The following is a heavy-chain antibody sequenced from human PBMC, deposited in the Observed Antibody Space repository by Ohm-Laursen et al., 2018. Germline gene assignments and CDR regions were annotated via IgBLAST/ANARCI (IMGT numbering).Heavy chain of an antibody. CDR2: IIPIFGTA. D-gene: IGHD3-3*01. CDR3: ARGPDYDFRSGYYTGILNYYYGMDV. V-gene: IGHV1-69*06. Sequence: SSVKVSCKASGGTFSSYAISWVRQAPGQGLEWMGGIIPIFGTANYAQKFQGRVTITADKSTSTAYMELSSLRSEDTAVYYCARGPDYDFRSGYYTGILNYYYGMDVWGQGTTVTVSS. J-gene: IGHJ6*02. CDR1: GGTFSSYA.